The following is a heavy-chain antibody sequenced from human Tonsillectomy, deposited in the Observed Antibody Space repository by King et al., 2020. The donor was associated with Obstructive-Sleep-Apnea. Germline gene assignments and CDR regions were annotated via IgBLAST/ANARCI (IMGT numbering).Heavy chain of an antibody. D-gene: IGHD3-22*01. Sequence: QLQESGPGLVKPSETLSLTCTVSGGSMSSYYWSWIRQPPGKGLEWIGYIYYSGSTNYNPSLKSRVTISVDTSKNQFSLKLSSVNAADTAVYYCARNVWDYDNRGYYPDYWGQGTLVIVSS. CDR3: ARNVWDYDNRGYYPDY. J-gene: IGHJ4*02. CDR1: GGSMSSYY. CDR2: IYYSGST. V-gene: IGHV4-59*01.